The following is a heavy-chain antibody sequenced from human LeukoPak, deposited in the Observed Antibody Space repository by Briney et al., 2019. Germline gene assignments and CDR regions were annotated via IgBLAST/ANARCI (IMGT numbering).Heavy chain of an antibody. CDR2: ISSSSSYI. V-gene: IGHV3-21*01. Sequence: GGSLRLSCAASGFSFSSYSMNWVRQAPGKGLEWVSSISSSSSYIYYADSVKGRFTISRDNAKNSLYLQMNSLRAEDTAVYYCARPDTAMVRGYYFDYWGQGTLVTVSS. CDR3: ARPDTAMVRGYYFDY. CDR1: GFSFSSYS. D-gene: IGHD5-18*01. J-gene: IGHJ4*02.